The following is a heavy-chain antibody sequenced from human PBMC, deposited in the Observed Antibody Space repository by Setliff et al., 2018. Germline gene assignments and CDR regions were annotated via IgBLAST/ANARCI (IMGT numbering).Heavy chain of an antibody. D-gene: IGHD3-9*01. CDR1: GGTFSSYA. CDR3: ARDRPPGDILTNYYYYMDV. Sequence: GASVKVSCKASGGTFSSYAISWVRQAPGQGLEWMGGIIPMFSTTNYAQKFQGRVTITTDESTNTAYMELSSLRSEDTAVYYCARDRPPGDILTNYYYYMDVWGKGTTVTVSS. J-gene: IGHJ6*03. CDR2: IIPMFSTT. V-gene: IGHV1-69*05.